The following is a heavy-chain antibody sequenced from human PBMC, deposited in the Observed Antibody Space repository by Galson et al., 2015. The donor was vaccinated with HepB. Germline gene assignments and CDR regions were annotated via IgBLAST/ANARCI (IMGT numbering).Heavy chain of an antibody. CDR2: ISTDSSTI. CDR1: GFTFSSYT. J-gene: IGHJ2*01. CDR3: ARQPYISGWLYWYFDL. V-gene: IGHV3-48*02. Sequence: SLRLSCAASGFTFSSYTMNWVRQAPGKGLEWLSYISTDSSTIYYADSVKGRFTISRDNAKNSLYLQMHSLRDEDTAVYYCARQPYISGWLYWYFDLWGRGTLVTVSS. D-gene: IGHD6-19*01.